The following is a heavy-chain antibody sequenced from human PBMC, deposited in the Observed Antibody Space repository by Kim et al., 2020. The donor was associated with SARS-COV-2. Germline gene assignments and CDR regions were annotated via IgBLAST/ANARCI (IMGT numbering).Heavy chain of an antibody. J-gene: IGHJ6*02. CDR2: ISAYNGNT. CDR1: GYTFTSYG. Sequence: ASVKVSCKASGYTFTSYGISWVRQAPGQGLEWMGWISAYNGNTNYAQKLQGRVTMTTDTSTSTAYMELRSLRSDDTAVYYCAREGPNDYGDYYYYYGMDVWGQGTTVTVSS. D-gene: IGHD4-17*01. CDR3: AREGPNDYGDYYYYYGMDV. V-gene: IGHV1-18*01.